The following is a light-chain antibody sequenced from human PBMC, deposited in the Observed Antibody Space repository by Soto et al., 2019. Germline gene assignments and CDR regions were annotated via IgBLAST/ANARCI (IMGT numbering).Light chain of an antibody. CDR1: QRISSNF. Sequence: EIVVTQSPYTLSLSPGDRSTLSCSSSQRISSNFLAWYQQKRGQAPRLLIPGASNRATGIPERFSGSGSGTDFTLSIISLQPEDFAPYYCQQCGGAPRTFGEGIKVAI. V-gene: IGKV3-20*01. CDR3: QQCGGAPRT. J-gene: IGKJ4*02. CDR2: GAS.